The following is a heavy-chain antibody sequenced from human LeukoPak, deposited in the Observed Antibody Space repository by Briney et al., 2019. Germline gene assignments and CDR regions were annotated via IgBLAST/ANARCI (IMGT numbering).Heavy chain of an antibody. J-gene: IGHJ6*03. Sequence: GGSLRLSCAASGFTFSSYAMHWVRQAPGKGLEWVSYIDNDGTDTNYADSVRGRFTVSRDNAKNTLYLQMNGLRAEDTAVYYCTRGGFDHNMDVWGKGTTVT. D-gene: IGHD3-9*01. CDR3: TRGGFDHNMDV. CDR2: IDNDGTDT. V-gene: IGHV3-74*01. CDR1: GFTFSSYA.